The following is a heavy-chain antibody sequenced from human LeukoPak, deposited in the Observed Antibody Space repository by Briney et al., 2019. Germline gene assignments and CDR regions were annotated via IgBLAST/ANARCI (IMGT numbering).Heavy chain of an antibody. D-gene: IGHD6-19*01. J-gene: IGHJ4*02. CDR3: ARVELYASGWYGSIDY. CDR1: GFIFSSYG. Sequence: GGSLRLSCAASGFIFSSYGMDWVRQAPGKGLEWVAVISYDGTNKYYADSVKGRFTISRDNSKNTLYLQMDSLRTEDTAVYYCARVELYASGWYGSIDYWGRGTLVAVSS. CDR2: ISYDGTNK. V-gene: IGHV3-30*03.